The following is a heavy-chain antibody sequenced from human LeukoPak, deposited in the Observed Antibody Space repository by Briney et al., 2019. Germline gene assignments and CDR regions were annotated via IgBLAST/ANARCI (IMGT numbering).Heavy chain of an antibody. CDR2: MNPNSGNT. Sequence: ASVKVSCKASGYTFTSYDINWVRQATGQGLEWMGWMNPNSGNTGYAQKFQGRVTMTRNTSISTAYMELSSLRSEDTAVYYCARASTVTTRIYYYYGMDVWGQGTTVTVSS. CDR1: GYTFTSYD. CDR3: ARASTVTTRIYYYYGMDV. J-gene: IGHJ6*02. D-gene: IGHD4-17*01. V-gene: IGHV1-8*01.